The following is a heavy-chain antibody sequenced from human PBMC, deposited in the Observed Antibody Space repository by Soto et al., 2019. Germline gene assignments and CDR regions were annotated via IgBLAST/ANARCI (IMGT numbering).Heavy chain of an antibody. V-gene: IGHV4-59*01. CDR3: ARYSGYDYAFDI. D-gene: IGHD5-12*01. J-gene: IGHJ3*02. CDR1: GGSISSYY. CDR2: IYYSGST. Sequence: PSETLSLTCTVSGGSISSYYWSWIRQPPGKGLEWIEYIYYSGSTNYNPSLKSRVTISVDTSKNQFSLKLSSVTAADTAVYYCARYSGYDYAFDIWGQGTMVTVSS.